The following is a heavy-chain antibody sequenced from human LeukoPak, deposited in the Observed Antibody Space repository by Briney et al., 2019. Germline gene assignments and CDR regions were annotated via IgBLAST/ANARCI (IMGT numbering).Heavy chain of an antibody. J-gene: IGHJ4*02. CDR2: ITSSGDGT. Sequence: GGSLRLSCAASGFTFNIYAMSWVRQAPGKGLQWVSSITSSGDGTYYADSVKGRFTISRDNSENMLYLQMNSLRVEDTAVYFCAKDRPNYYGSNGHYYRRDGDYWGQGTLVTVSS. V-gene: IGHV3-23*01. CDR3: AKDRPNYYGSNGHYYRRDGDY. D-gene: IGHD3-22*01. CDR1: GFTFNIYA.